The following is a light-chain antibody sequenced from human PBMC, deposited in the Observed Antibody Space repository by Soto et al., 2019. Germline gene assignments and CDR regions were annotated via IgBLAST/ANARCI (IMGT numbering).Light chain of an antibody. Sequence: EIVMTQSPATLSVSPGERVTLSCRASQSVSYNLAWYQQKPGQAPRLLIYGPSTRATGIPARFSGSGSGTEFTLTISSLQSEDFATYYCQQVKTYPRTFGGGTKVDI. CDR2: GPS. V-gene: IGKV3-15*01. CDR3: QQVKTYPRT. J-gene: IGKJ4*01. CDR1: QSVSYN.